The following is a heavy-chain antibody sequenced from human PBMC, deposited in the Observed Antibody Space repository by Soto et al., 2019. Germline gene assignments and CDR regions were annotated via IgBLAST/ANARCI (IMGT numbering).Heavy chain of an antibody. V-gene: IGHV3-21*01. CDR2: ISSSSSYI. CDR1: GFTFSSYS. J-gene: IGHJ4*02. CDR3: ASVRSSIAVAGTGY. Sequence: PGGSLRLSCAASGFTFSSYSMNWVRQAPGKGLEWVSSISSSSSYIYYADSVKGRFTISRDNAKNSLYLQMNSLRAEDTAVYYCASVRSSIAVAGTGYWGQGTLVTRLL. D-gene: IGHD6-19*01.